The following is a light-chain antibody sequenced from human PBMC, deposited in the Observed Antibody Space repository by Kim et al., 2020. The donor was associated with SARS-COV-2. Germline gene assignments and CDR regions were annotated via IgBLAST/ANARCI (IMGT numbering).Light chain of an antibody. Sequence: PGESASLSSRARQTVTTSYLAWYRQNPGQAPRVLVYGTASRPSGIPDRFSGSGSGTGFTLTISRLEPENFAMYYCQQYGTSPPMCTFGQGTKLEF. J-gene: IGKJ2*02. CDR2: GTA. V-gene: IGKV3-20*01. CDR1: QTVTTSY. CDR3: QQYGTSPPMCT.